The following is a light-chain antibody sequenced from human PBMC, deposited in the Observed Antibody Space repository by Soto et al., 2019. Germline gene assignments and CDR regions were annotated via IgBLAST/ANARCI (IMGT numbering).Light chain of an antibody. CDR1: QSVSNY. J-gene: IGKJ4*01. CDR3: QQRVIWPPLT. Sequence: EVVLTQSPATLSLSPGDRATLSCRASQSVSNYLAWYQQKPGQAPRLLIYDTSNRATGIPARFSGSGSGTEFTLTSSSLEPEDFSVYYCQQRVIWPPLTFGGGTKVEI. CDR2: DTS. V-gene: IGKV3-11*01.